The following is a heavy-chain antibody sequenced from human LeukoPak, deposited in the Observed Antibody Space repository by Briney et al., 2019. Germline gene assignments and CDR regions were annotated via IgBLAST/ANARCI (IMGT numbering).Heavy chain of an antibody. D-gene: IGHD1-26*01. Sequence: GRSLRLSCAASGFTFSSYAMHWVRQAPGRGLEWVAVISYDGSNKYYADSVKGRFTISRDNSKNTLYLQMNSLRAEDTAVYYCARDPCSYPQVGARKNWFDPWGQGTLVTVSS. V-gene: IGHV3-30-3*01. J-gene: IGHJ5*02. CDR3: ARDPCSYPQVGARKNWFDP. CDR1: GFTFSSYA. CDR2: ISYDGSNK.